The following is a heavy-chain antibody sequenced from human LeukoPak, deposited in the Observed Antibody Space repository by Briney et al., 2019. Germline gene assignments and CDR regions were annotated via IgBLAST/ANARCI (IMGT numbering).Heavy chain of an antibody. J-gene: IGHJ3*02. Sequence: GGSLRLSCVASGFTFSRSWITWVRQAPGKGLEWVANINEDGSVKNHVDSVKGRFTISRDNAKNSLYLQMNSLRAEDTAVYYCARDSGYNTFGIWGRGAMVTVSS. V-gene: IGHV3-7*01. D-gene: IGHD1-14*01. CDR1: GFTFSRSW. CDR3: ARDSGYNTFGI. CDR2: INEDGSVK.